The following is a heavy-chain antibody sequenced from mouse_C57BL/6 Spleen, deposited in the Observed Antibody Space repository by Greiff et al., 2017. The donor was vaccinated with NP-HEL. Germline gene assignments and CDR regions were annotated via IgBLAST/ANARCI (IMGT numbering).Heavy chain of an antibody. CDR2: ISYSGST. D-gene: IGHD2-5*01. CDR1: GYSITSDY. CDR3: ARRGGTTSYYSNYGWFAY. Sequence: EVQLQQSGPGLAKPSQTLSLTCSVTGYSITSDYWNWIRKFPGNKLEYMGYISYSGSTYYNPSLKSRISITRDKSKNQYYLQLNSVTTEDKATYYCARRGGTTSYYSNYGWFAYWGQGTLVTVSA. J-gene: IGHJ3*01. V-gene: IGHV3-8*01.